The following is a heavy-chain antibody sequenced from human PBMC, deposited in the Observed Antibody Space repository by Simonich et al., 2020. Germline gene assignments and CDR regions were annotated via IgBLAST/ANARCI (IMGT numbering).Heavy chain of an antibody. CDR1: GGSISSSSYY. J-gene: IGHJ4*02. Sequence: QLQLQESGPGLVKPSETLSLTCTVSGGSISSSSYYWGWIRQPPGKGLEWIGSIYYRGSTHYSPSLKSRVTISVDTSKNQFSLKLSSVTAADTAVYYCARQRVLMVYAIDYWGQGTLVTVSS. CDR3: ARQRVLMVYAIDY. V-gene: IGHV4-39*01. D-gene: IGHD2-8*01. CDR2: IYYRGST.